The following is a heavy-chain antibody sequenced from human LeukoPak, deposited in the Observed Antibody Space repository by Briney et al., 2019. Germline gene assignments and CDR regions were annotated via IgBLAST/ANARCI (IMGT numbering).Heavy chain of an antibody. CDR1: GGSISSGGSR. CDR2: IYYSGST. CDR3: ARDGAAIDFWSGYLSDNY. V-gene: IGHV4-31*03. D-gene: IGHD3-3*01. Sequence: SETLSPTCNVSGGSISSGGSRWSWIRQHPGKGLEWIGYIYYSGSTYYNPSLESRLTMSVDTSKNQFSLHLTSVTAADTAVYYCARDGAAIDFWSGYLSDNYWGQGTLVTVSS. J-gene: IGHJ4*02.